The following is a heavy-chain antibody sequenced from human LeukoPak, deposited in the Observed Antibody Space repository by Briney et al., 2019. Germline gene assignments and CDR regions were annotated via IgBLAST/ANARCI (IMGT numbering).Heavy chain of an antibody. V-gene: IGHV3-30*18. CDR1: GVTFSSYG. D-gene: IGHD5-18*01. J-gene: IGHJ4*02. Sequence: GGSLRLSCAASGVTFSSYGMHWVRQAPGKGLEWVAVISYDGSNKYYADSVKGRFTISRDNSKNTLYLQMNSLRAEDTAVYYCAKAGYSYGQRHYFDYWGQGTLVTVSS. CDR2: ISYDGSNK. CDR3: AKAGYSYGQRHYFDY.